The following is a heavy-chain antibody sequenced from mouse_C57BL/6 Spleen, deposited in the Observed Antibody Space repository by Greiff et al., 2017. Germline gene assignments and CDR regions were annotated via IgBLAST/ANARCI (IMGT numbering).Heavy chain of an antibody. CDR3: ARGLIRGYYFDY. V-gene: IGHV1-64*01. CDR2: IHPNSGST. CDR1: GYTFTSYW. Sequence: QVQLQQPGAELVKPGASVKLSCKASGYTFTSYWMHWVKQRPGQGLEWIGMIHPNSGSTNYNEKFKSKATLTVDKSSSTAYMQLSSLTSEDSAVYYCARGLIRGYYFDYGGQGTTLTVSS. D-gene: IGHD1-1*01. J-gene: IGHJ2*01.